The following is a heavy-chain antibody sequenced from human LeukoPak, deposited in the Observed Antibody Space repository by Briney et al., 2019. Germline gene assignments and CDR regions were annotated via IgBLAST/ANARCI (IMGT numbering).Heavy chain of an antibody. Sequence: PGGSLRLSCAASGFTFSTYVMHWVRQAPGKGLEWVSAIWYDGTNKYFADPVKGRFTISRDNSKNTLYLQVNSLRAENTAVYYCAKEGSGTSLDHWGQGTLVTVSS. CDR2: IWYDGTNK. CDR1: GFTFSTYV. D-gene: IGHD1-26*01. CDR3: AKEGSGTSLDH. J-gene: IGHJ4*02. V-gene: IGHV3-33*06.